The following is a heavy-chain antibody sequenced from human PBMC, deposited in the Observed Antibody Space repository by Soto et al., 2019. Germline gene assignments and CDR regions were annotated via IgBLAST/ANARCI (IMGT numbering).Heavy chain of an antibody. Sequence: SETLSLTCAVSGGSMSSSNWWSWVRQPPGKGLEWIGEIYHSGSTNYNPSLKSRVTISVDKSKNQFSLKLSSVTAADTAVYYCARAGETAVPDAFDIWGQGTMVTVSS. D-gene: IGHD5-18*01. CDR2: IYHSGST. CDR1: GGSMSSSNW. CDR3: ARAGETAVPDAFDI. V-gene: IGHV4-4*02. J-gene: IGHJ3*02.